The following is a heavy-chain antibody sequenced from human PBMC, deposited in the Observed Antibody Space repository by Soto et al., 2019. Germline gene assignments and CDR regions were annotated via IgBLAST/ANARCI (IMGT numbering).Heavy chain of an antibody. J-gene: IGHJ5*02. CDR2: IYCSGST. Sequence: QVQLQESGPGLVKPSQTLSLTCTVSGGSISSGDYYWSWIRQPPGKGLEWIGYIYCSGSTYYNPSLKRRVTISADPSKNQFSLKLSSVTAADTAVYYCARARYYYDSSGYLHWFDPRGQGTLVTVSS. CDR1: GGSISSGDYY. CDR3: ARARYYYDSSGYLHWFDP. V-gene: IGHV4-30-4*01. D-gene: IGHD3-22*01.